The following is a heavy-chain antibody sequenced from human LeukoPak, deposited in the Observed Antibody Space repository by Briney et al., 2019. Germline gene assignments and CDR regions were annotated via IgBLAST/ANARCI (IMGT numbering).Heavy chain of an antibody. J-gene: IGHJ4*02. CDR3: ARGESYFNS. CDR1: GGSISDYY. CDR2: IYYTGRT. V-gene: IGHV4-59*01. D-gene: IGHD2-21*01. Sequence: SETLSLTCTVSGGSISDYYWSWIRQPPGKGLEWIGYIYYTGRTDSNPSLKSRVTISTDTSKNQFSLNLRSVTAADTAIYYCARGESYFNSWGQGTLVTVSS.